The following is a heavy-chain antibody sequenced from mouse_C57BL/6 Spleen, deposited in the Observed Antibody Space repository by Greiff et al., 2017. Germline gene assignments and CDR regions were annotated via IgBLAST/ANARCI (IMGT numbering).Heavy chain of an antibody. CDR1: GFTFSSYT. Sequence: EVKLVESGGGLVKPGGSLKLSCAASGFTFSSYTMSWVRQTPEKRLEWVATISGGGGNTYYPDSVKGRFTISRDNAKNTLYLQMSRLRSEDTALYYCARPFFGAMDYWGQGTSVTVSS. V-gene: IGHV5-9*01. CDR3: ARPFFGAMDY. CDR2: ISGGGGNT. J-gene: IGHJ4*01.